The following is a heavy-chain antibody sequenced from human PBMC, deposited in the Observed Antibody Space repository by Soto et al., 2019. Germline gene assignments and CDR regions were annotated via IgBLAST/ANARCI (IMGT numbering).Heavy chain of an antibody. CDR2: IKSKTDGGTT. D-gene: IGHD3-9*01. Sequence: PGGPLRLSCAASGFTFSNAWMNAVRQDPGKGLARVGRIKSKTDGGTTDYAAPVKGRFTISRDDSKNTLYLQMNSLKTEDTAVYYCTTANSIRYFDWFSPSIYGMDVWGQGTTVTVSS. CDR3: TTANSIRYFDWFSPSIYGMDV. V-gene: IGHV3-15*07. J-gene: IGHJ6*02. CDR1: GFTFSNAW.